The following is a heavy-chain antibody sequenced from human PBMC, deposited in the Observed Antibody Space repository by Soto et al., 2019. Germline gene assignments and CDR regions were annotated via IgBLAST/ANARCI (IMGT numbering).Heavy chain of an antibody. CDR3: ASIYDSSGYYYGNNWFDP. V-gene: IGHV4-30-4*01. Sequence: PSETLSLTCTVSGGSISSGDYYWSWIRQPPGKGLEWIGYIYYSGSTYYNPSLKSRVTISVDTSKNQFSLKLSSVTAADTAVNYCASIYDSSGYYYGNNWFDPWGQGTLVTVSS. CDR1: GGSISSGDYY. D-gene: IGHD3-22*01. CDR2: IYYSGST. J-gene: IGHJ5*02.